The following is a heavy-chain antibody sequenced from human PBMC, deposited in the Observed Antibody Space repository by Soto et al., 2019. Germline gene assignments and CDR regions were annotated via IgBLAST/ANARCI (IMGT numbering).Heavy chain of an antibody. V-gene: IGHV4-34*01. CDR1: GESFSGYY. D-gene: IGHD3-16*02. CDR3: ARGIWGSYRYRQDY. J-gene: IGHJ4*02. CDR2: ITHSGST. Sequence: SETLSLTCAVYGESFSGYYWSWIRQPPGKGLEWIGEITHSGSTSYNPSLNGRVTISRDTSKNQFSLKLSSVTAADTAVYYCARGIWGSYRYRQDYWGQGTLVTVSS.